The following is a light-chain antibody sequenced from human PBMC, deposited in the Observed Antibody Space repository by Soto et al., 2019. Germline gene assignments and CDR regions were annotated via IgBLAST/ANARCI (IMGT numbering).Light chain of an antibody. CDR2: DAS. CDR3: QQYNNWPYT. J-gene: IGKJ2*01. Sequence: EIVMTQSPPTLSVSPGERATLSCRASQSVGSKLAWYQQRPGQAPRLLIYDASNRATGIPARFSGSGSGTEFSLTISSLQSEDFAVYHCQQYNNWPYTFGQGTKLEIK. V-gene: IGKV3D-15*01. CDR1: QSVGSK.